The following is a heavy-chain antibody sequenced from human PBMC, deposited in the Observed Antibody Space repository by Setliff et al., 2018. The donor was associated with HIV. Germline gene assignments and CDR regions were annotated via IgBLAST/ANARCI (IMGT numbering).Heavy chain of an antibody. D-gene: IGHD3-10*01. CDR2: IIPILGIA. CDR1: GYSFTGYY. V-gene: IGHV1-69*10. J-gene: IGHJ4*02. CDR3: ARDAGIPMVRGRWPLDY. Sequence: SVKVSCKASGYSFTGYYMHWVRQAPGQGLEWMGEIIPILGIASYAQKFQGRVTFSADTSTSTAYMELSGLRSEDTAVYYCARDAGIPMVRGRWPLDYWGQGTLVTVSS.